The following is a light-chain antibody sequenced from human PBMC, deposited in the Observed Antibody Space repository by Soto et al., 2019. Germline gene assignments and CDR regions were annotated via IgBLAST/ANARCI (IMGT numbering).Light chain of an antibody. Sequence: QSALTQPASVSGSPGQSITISCNGTSSDIGGYYYVSWYQHHPGKAPKLLIYQVTNRPSRVSNRFSGSKSGNTASLTISGLQADDEADYYCTSYSSSDIFYVFGTGTKVTVL. CDR1: SSDIGGYYY. J-gene: IGLJ1*01. CDR2: QVT. CDR3: TSYSSSDIFYV. V-gene: IGLV2-14*01.